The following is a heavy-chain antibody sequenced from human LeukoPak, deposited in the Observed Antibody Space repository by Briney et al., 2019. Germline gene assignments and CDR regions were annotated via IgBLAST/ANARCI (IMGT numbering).Heavy chain of an antibody. J-gene: IGHJ6*02. CDR1: GGSISSYY. D-gene: IGHD3-10*01. CDR3: ARGPGSGSYYIASTYYYYYGMDV. V-gene: IGHV4-4*07. Sequence: SETLSLTCTVSGGSISSYYWSWIRQPARKGLEWIGRIYTSGSTNYNPSLKSRVTMSVDTSKNQFSLKLSSVTAADTAVYYCARGPGSGSYYIASTYYYYYGMDVWGQGTTVTVSS. CDR2: IYTSGST.